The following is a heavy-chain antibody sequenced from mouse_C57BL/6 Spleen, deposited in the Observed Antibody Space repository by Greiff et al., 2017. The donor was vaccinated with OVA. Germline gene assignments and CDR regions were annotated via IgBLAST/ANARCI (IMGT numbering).Heavy chain of an antibody. D-gene: IGHD2-1*01. Sequence: VMLVESGPELVKPGASVKISCKASGYAFSSSWMNWVKQRPGKGLEWIGRIYPGDGDTNYNGKFKGKATLTADKSSSTAYMQLSSLTSEDSAVYFCARWDYGNYEDYYAMDYWGQGTSVTVSS. J-gene: IGHJ4*01. V-gene: IGHV1-82*01. CDR1: GYAFSSSW. CDR2: IYPGDGDT. CDR3: ARWDYGNYEDYYAMDY.